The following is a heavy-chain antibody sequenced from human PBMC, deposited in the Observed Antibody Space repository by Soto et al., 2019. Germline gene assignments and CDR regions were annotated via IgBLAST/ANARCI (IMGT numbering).Heavy chain of an antibody. V-gene: IGHV3-23*01. CDR3: AKDPLSPSGGSTDY. Sequence: GGSLRLSCAASGFTFSSYAMSWVRQAPGKGLEWVSAISGSGGSTYYADSVKGRFTISRDNSKNTLYLQMNSLRAEDMAVYYCAKDPLSPSGGSTDYWGQGTLVTVSS. CDR1: GFTFSSYA. J-gene: IGHJ4*02. CDR2: ISGSGGST. D-gene: IGHD2-15*01.